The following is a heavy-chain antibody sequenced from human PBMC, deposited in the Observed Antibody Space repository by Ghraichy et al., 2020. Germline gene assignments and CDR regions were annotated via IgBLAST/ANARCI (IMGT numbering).Heavy chain of an antibody. J-gene: IGHJ4*02. D-gene: IGHD2-2*01. V-gene: IGHV1-69*10. Sequence: SVKVSCKTSGGTFSSYAVHWMRQAPGQGLEYLGGIIPMFGLANYAQRFQGRVSITADTSTSTAYLELGSLTSEDTAVYYCASPRSFSHCRDTSCFMVYFQYWGQGTLVTVSS. CDR2: IIPMFGLA. CDR3: ASPRSFSHCRDTSCFMVYFQY. CDR1: GGTFSSYA.